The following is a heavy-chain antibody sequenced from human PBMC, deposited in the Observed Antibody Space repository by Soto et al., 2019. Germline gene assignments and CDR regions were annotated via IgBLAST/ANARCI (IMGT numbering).Heavy chain of an antibody. V-gene: IGHV3-72*01. CDR3: ARALLTGEGPDAFDI. CDR2: TRNKANSYTT. J-gene: IGHJ3*02. Sequence: GGSLRLSCAASGFTFSDHYMDWVRQAPGKGLEWVGRTRNKANSYTTEYAASVKGRFIISRDDSKNSLYLQMNSLKTEDRAVYYCARALLTGEGPDAFDIWGQGTMVNVSS. D-gene: IGHD7-27*01. CDR1: GFTFSDHY.